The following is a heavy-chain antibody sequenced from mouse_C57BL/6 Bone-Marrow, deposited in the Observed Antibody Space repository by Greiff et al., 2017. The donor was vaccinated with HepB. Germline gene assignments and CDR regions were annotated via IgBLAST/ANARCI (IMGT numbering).Heavy chain of an antibody. V-gene: IGHV1-39*01. CDR3: ARRDYYGSKGAMDY. D-gene: IGHD1-1*01. CDR1: GYTFTDYN. CDR2: INPNYGTT. Sequence: EVKLMESGPELVKPGASVKISCKASGYTFTDYNMNWVKQSNGKSLEWIGVINPNYGTTSYNQKFKGKATLTVDQSSSTAYMQHNSLTSEDSAVYYCARRDYYGSKGAMDYWGQGTTVTVSS. J-gene: IGHJ4*01.